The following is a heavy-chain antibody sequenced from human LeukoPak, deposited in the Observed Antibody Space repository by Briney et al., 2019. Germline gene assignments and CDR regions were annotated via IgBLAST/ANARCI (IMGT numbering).Heavy chain of an antibody. J-gene: IGHJ6*03. CDR2: IIPIFGTA. V-gene: IGHV1-69*05. D-gene: IGHD2-2*01. CDR1: GYTFTSYG. CDR3: ARGTVVPAAHYYYMDV. Sequence: SVKVSCKASGYTFTSYGISWVRQAPGQGLEWMGGIIPIFGTANYAQKFQGRVTITTDESTSTAYMELSSLRSEDTAVYYCARGTVVPAAHYYYMDVWGKGTTVTVSS.